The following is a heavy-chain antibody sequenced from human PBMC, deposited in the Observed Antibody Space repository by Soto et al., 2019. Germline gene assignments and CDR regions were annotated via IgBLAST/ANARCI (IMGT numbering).Heavy chain of an antibody. CDR2: IYPGDSDT. Sequence: GESLKISCKGSGYSLTSYWIGWVRQMHEKGMEWMGIIYPGDSDTRYSPSLQGQVTISADKSISTAYLQWSSLKASDTAMYYCARPREAGKYYYGVDVWGQGTTVTVSS. V-gene: IGHV5-51*01. D-gene: IGHD6-19*01. CDR1: GYSLTSYW. J-gene: IGHJ6*02. CDR3: ARPREAGKYYYGVDV.